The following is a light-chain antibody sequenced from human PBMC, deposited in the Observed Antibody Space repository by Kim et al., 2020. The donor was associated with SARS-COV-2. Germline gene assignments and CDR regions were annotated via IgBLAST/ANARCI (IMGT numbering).Light chain of an antibody. CDR2: QDT. CDR1: RLMHKY. Sequence: SYELTQPPSVSVSPGQTASITCSGDRLMHKYVCWYRHKPGQSPEVVIYQDTQRPSGIPERFSGSNSENTATLTLSGTQDVDEADYYCQLWDRTTTVFGGG. V-gene: IGLV3-1*01. J-gene: IGLJ3*02. CDR3: QLWDRTTTV.